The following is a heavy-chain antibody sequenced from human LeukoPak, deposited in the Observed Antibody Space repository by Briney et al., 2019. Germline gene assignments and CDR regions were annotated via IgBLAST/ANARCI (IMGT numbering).Heavy chain of an antibody. J-gene: IGHJ6*03. Sequence: GGSLRLSCAASGFTFSSYWMSWVRQAPGKGLEWVANIKQDGSEKYYVDSVKGRFTISRDNAKNSLYLQMNSLRAEDTAVYYCARDISPSSGPYYYYYYMDVWGKGTTVTVSS. CDR1: GFTFSSYW. CDR2: IKQDGSEK. CDR3: ARDISPSSGPYYYYYYMDV. D-gene: IGHD3-22*01. V-gene: IGHV3-7*01.